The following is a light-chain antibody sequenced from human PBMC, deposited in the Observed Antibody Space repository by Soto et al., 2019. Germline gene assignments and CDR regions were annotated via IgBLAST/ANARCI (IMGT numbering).Light chain of an antibody. J-gene: IGLJ3*02. CDR1: SSDVGSYNL. CDR3: SSYTSSGTVV. CDR2: EGS. V-gene: IGLV2-14*02. Sequence: QSALTQPASVSGSPGQSITISCTGTSSDVGSYNLVSWYQQHPGKAPKLMIYEGSKRPSGVSNRFSGSKSGNTASLTISGLQAGDEADYYCSSYTSSGTVVFGGGTKLTVL.